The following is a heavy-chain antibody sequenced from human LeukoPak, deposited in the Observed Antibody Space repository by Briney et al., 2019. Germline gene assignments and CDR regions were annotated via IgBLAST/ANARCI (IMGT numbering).Heavy chain of an antibody. CDR2: MNPNSGNT. D-gene: IGHD3-9*01. CDR1: GYTFTSYD. V-gene: IGHV1-8*02. Sequence: ASVKVSCKASGYTFTSYDINWVRQATGQGLEWMGWMNPNSGNTGYAQKFQGRVTMTRNTSISTAYMELRSLRSEDTAVYYCARAQTNYDILTGYYEFEDWGQGTLVTVSS. CDR3: ARAQTNYDILTGYYEFED. J-gene: IGHJ4*02.